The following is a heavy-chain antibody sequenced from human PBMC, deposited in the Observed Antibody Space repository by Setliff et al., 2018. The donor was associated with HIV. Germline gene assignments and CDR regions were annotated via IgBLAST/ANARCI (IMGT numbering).Heavy chain of an antibody. D-gene: IGHD3-22*01. CDR3: ARLTTTYYYDSSAYYHPV. CDR2: IYHTGIT. J-gene: IGHJ4*02. V-gene: IGHV4-59*11. CDR1: GGPLTDHY. Sequence: SETLSLTCAVHGGPLTDHYWNWIRQSPEKGLEWIGYIYHTGITNYNPSLKSRVTISVDTSKNQFSLRLTSVTAADTAIYYCARLTTTYYYDSSAYYHPVWGQGTLVTVSS.